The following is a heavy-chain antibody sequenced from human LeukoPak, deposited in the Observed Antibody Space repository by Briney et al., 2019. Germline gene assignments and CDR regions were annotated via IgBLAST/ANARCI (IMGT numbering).Heavy chain of an antibody. CDR2: IYYSGRA. V-gene: IGHV4-39*01. J-gene: IGHJ1*01. CDR1: GGSISSSSYY. D-gene: IGHD3-22*01. CDR3: ARRRYYDSTGYLD. Sequence: SETLSLTCSVSGGSISSSSYYWGWIRQPPGKGLEWIGEIYYSGRAYYNSSLKSRLTISVDTSWNQFSLTLSSVTAADTGVYYCARRRYYDSTGYLDWVQGTLVSVST.